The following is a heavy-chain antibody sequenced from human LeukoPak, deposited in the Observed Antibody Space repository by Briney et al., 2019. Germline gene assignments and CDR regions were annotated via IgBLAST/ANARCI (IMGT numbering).Heavy chain of an antibody. Sequence: SETLSLTCTVSGGSISSGDYYWSWIRQPAGKGLEWIGRMYTSGSTNYNPSLKSRVTISVGTSKNQFSLKLSSVTAADTAVYYCAREGSSWHDYFDYWGQGTLVTVSS. V-gene: IGHV4-61*02. D-gene: IGHD6-13*01. J-gene: IGHJ4*02. CDR1: GGSISSGDYY. CDR3: AREGSSWHDYFDY. CDR2: MYTSGST.